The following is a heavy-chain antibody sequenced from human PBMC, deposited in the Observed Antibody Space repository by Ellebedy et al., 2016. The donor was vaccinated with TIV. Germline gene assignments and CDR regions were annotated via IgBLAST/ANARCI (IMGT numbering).Heavy chain of an antibody. J-gene: IGHJ4*02. CDR2: INSDGSTT. CDR1: GFDFSNYH. V-gene: IGHV3-74*03. CDR3: ARKKYLDY. Sequence: GESLKISCAASGFDFSNYHMDWVRQLPGKELVWVARINSDGSTTKYADSVKGRFTISRDISKNTLYLQMSSLRAEDTAIYYCARKKYLDYWGQGTLVTVSS.